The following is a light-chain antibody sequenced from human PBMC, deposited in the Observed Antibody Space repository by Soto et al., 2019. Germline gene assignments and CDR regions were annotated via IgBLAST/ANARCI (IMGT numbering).Light chain of an antibody. Sequence: QTVVTQPPSVSGAPGQRVTISCTGSSSNIGARYDVHWYQQLPGTAPKLLIYGNINRPSGVPDRFSGSKSGTSASLAITGLQAEDEADYYCQSYDSSLSAWVFGGGTKLTVL. V-gene: IGLV1-40*01. CDR3: QSYDSSLSAWV. CDR1: SSNIGARYD. CDR2: GNI. J-gene: IGLJ3*02.